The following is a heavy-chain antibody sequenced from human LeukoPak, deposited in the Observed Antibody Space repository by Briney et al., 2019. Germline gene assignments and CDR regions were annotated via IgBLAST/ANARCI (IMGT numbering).Heavy chain of an antibody. Sequence: PGGSLRLSCAASGFTVSSNYMNWVRQAPGKGLEWVSVMYSGGSTFYGDSVKGRFTISRDNSMNTLYLQMNSLRVDDTAVYYCAREQVVVGRGYYGIDVWGQGTTVTVSS. CDR3: AREQVVVGRGYYGIDV. J-gene: IGHJ6*02. D-gene: IGHD2-2*01. CDR1: GFTVSSNY. CDR2: MYSGGST. V-gene: IGHV3-66*01.